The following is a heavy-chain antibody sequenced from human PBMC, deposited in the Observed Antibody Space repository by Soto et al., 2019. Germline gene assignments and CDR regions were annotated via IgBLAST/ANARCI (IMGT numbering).Heavy chain of an antibody. CDR2: INPSGGST. CDR3: ASRESAAGNQAGDAFDI. J-gene: IGHJ3*02. V-gene: IGHV1-46*01. CDR1: GYTFTRYD. D-gene: IGHD6-13*01. Sequence: QVQLVQSGAEVKMPGASVKVSCKAYGYTFTRYDMHWMREAPGQGLEWMGIINPSGGSTSYAQKVQRRVTMTRDTSTRTVYMELSTRSYEDTAVYYCASRESAAGNQAGDAFDIWGQGTMVTFSS.